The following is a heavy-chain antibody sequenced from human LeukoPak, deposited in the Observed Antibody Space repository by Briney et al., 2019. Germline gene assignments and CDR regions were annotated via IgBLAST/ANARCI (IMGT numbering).Heavy chain of an antibody. CDR1: GFTFSSYW. CDR3: AREVQCSSSSCIYYYGMDV. V-gene: IGHV3-74*01. J-gene: IGHJ6*02. Sequence: GGSLRLSCAASGFTFSSYWMHWVRQAPGKGLVWVSRINSDGSITTYADSVKGRFTISRDNAKNTLYLQMNSLRAEDTAVYYCAREVQCSSSSCIYYYGMDVWGQGTTVAVSS. D-gene: IGHD2-2*01. CDR2: INSDGSIT.